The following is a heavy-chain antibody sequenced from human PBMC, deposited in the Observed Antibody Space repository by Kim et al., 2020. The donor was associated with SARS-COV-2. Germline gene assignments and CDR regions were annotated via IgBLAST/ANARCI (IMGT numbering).Heavy chain of an antibody. D-gene: IGHD5-12*01. J-gene: IGHJ4*02. CDR2: T. CDR3: ARSRTGFDLFDY. V-gene: IGHV1-2*02. Sequence: TNYAQKFQGRVTMTRDTSMSTADVEVSSLRSDDTAVYFCARSRTGFDLFDYWGQGTLLTVSS.